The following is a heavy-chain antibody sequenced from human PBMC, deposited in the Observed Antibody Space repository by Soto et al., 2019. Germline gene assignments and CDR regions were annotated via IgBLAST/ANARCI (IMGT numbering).Heavy chain of an antibody. J-gene: IGHJ6*02. V-gene: IGHV4-30-4*01. D-gene: IGHD2-2*01. CDR3: GTMPIVVEPAPMDV. CDR1: GGSISSGDYY. Sequence: SETLSLTCTVSGGSISSGDYYWSWIRQPPGKGLEWFGYIYYSGSTSYNASLKSRTSISADPSNNQFSLKLHSLTAADTAVYFCGTMPIVVEPAPMDVWGPGTSVTVSS. CDR2: IYYSGST.